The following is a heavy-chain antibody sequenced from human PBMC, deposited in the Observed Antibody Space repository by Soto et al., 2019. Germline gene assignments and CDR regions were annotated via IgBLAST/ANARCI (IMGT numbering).Heavy chain of an antibody. Sequence: QVHLQQWGAGLLKPSETLSLTCAVYGGSVNGYYWNWIRQPPGKGLEWIGEINHTGGTHYNPSLKSRVTMSVDTSKNQFSLRLSSVTASDTAIYYCATRITVFGLLIPPFDPWGQGTQVTVSS. D-gene: IGHD3-3*01. V-gene: IGHV4-34*02. J-gene: IGHJ5*02. CDR2: INHTGGT. CDR3: ATRITVFGLLIPPFDP. CDR1: GGSVNGYY.